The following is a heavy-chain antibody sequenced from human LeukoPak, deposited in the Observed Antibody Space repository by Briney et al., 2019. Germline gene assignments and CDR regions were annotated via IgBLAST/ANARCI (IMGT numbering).Heavy chain of an antibody. Sequence: GASVKVSCKASGYTFTSYGISWVRQAPGQGLEWMGWISAYNGNTNYAQKLQGRVTMTRDTSTSTVYMELSSLRSEDTAVYYCARGGKLRFKHNWFDPWGQGTLVTVSS. CDR1: GYTFTSYG. CDR2: ISAYNGNT. CDR3: ARGGKLRFKHNWFDP. D-gene: IGHD3-3*01. J-gene: IGHJ5*02. V-gene: IGHV1-18*01.